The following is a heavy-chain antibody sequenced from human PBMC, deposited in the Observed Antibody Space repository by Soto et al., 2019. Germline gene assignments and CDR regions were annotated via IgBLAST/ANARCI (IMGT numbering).Heavy chain of an antibody. Sequence: GGSLRLSCAASGFTFSSYAMHWVRQAPGKGLEWVAVISYDGSNKYYADSVKGRFTISRDNSKNTLYLQMNSLGAEDTAVYYCANGYNSMYYFDYWGQGTLVTVSS. V-gene: IGHV3-30-3*01. CDR1: GFTFSSYA. CDR3: ANGYNSMYYFDY. CDR2: ISYDGSNK. J-gene: IGHJ4*02. D-gene: IGHD5-12*01.